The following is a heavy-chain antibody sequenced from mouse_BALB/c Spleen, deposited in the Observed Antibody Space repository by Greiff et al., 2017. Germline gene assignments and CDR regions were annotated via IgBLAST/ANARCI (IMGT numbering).Heavy chain of an antibody. D-gene: IGHD1-2*01. V-gene: IGHV5-6-3*01. CDR3: ARGLLRLRGFDY. Sequence: EVQVVESGGGLVQPGGSLKLSCAASGFTFSSYGMSWVRQTPDKRLELVATINSNGGSTYYPDSVKGRFTISRDNAKNTLYLQMSSLKSEDTAMYYCARGLLRLRGFDYWGQGTTLTVSS. J-gene: IGHJ2*01. CDR1: GFTFSSYG. CDR2: INSNGGST.